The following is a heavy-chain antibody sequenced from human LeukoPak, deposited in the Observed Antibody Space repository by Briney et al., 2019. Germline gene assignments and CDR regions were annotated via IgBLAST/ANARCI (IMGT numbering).Heavy chain of an antibody. CDR1: GFTFSSYG. Sequence: GGSLRLSCAASGFTFSSYGMHWVRQAPGKGLEWVAVISYDGSNKYYADSVKGRFTISRDNSKNTLYLQMNSLRAEDTAAYYCAKELPFLPPRDWGQGTLVTVSS. D-gene: IGHD2/OR15-2a*01. CDR3: AKELPFLPPRD. CDR2: ISYDGSNK. J-gene: IGHJ4*02. V-gene: IGHV3-30*18.